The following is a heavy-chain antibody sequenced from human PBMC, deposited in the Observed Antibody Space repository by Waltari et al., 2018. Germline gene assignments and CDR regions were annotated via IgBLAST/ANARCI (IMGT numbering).Heavy chain of an antibody. CDR2: IIPIFGTA. CDR3: ARVNAFGGVIVRGVWFDP. J-gene: IGHJ5*02. D-gene: IGHD3-16*02. Sequence: QVQLVQSGAEVKKPGSSVKVSCKASGGTFSSYAISWVRQAPGTGLEWMGGIIPIFGTANYAQKFQGRVTITADESTSTAYMELSSLRSEDTAVYYCARVNAFGGVIVRGVWFDPWGQGTLVTVSS. V-gene: IGHV1-69*01. CDR1: GGTFSSYA.